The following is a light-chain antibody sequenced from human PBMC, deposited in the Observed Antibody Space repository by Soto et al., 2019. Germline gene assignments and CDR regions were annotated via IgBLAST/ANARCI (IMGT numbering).Light chain of an antibody. J-gene: IGKJ1*01. CDR3: QQYNSWPPRWT. Sequence: EIVMMQSPATLSVSPGERATLSCRASQSVSSDLAWYQQKPGQAPRLLIYAASTRATGIPARFSGSGSGTEFTLTISSLQSEDFALYLSQQYNSWPPRWTFGQGTKVEIK. CDR2: AAS. CDR1: QSVSSD. V-gene: IGKV3-15*01.